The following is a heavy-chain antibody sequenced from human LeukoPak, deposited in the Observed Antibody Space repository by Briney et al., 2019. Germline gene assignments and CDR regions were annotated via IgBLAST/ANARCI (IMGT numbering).Heavy chain of an antibody. J-gene: IGHJ4*02. D-gene: IGHD4-23*01. Sequence: SETLSLTCTVSGGSISSYYWSWLRQPPGKGLEWIGYIYYSGSTNYNPSLKSRVTISVDTSKNQFSLKLSSVTAADTAVYYCARDLNDYGGHYFDYWGQGTLVTVSS. CDR3: ARDLNDYGGHYFDY. CDR1: GGSISSYY. V-gene: IGHV4-59*12. CDR2: IYYSGST.